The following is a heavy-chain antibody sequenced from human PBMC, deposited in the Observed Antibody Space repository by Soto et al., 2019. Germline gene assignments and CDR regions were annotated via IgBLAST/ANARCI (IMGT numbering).Heavy chain of an antibody. CDR3: ARDSTGWYRGWFDP. V-gene: IGHV1-3*04. CDR2: INTANGDT. CDR1: GYTFTTFA. Sequence: QVHLAQSGAEVQKPGASMNLSCKASGYTFTTFAMHWLRQAPGQRPEWMGWINTANGDTKYSPTLQGRITITRDTSARIVYMDLSSLTSEDTAVYFCARDSTGWYRGWFDPWGQGTLVTVSS. D-gene: IGHD6-19*01. J-gene: IGHJ5*02.